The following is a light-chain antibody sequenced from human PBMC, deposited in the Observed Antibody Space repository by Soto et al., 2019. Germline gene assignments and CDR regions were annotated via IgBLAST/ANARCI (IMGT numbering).Light chain of an antibody. Sequence: IVMTQSPATLSVSPGERATLSCRASQSVSSNLAWYQQKPGQAPRLLIYGASTRATGIPARFSGSGSGTEFTLTISSLQSEDFAAYYCQHYNNWPPWTFGQGTKVEIK. J-gene: IGKJ1*01. V-gene: IGKV3-15*01. CDR3: QHYNNWPPWT. CDR1: QSVSSN. CDR2: GAS.